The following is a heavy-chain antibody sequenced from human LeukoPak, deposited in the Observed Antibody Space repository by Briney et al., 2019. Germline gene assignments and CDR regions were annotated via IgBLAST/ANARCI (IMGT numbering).Heavy chain of an antibody. Sequence: GGSLRLSCAASGFSFSSYAMSWVRQAPGKGLEWVSAISGSGGSTYSADSVKGRFTISRDNSKNTLYLQMNSLRAEDTAVYYCAKGTSLSRFDPWGQGALVTVSS. D-gene: IGHD3/OR15-3a*01. CDR1: GFSFSSYA. J-gene: IGHJ5*02. V-gene: IGHV3-23*01. CDR2: ISGSGGST. CDR3: AKGTSLSRFDP.